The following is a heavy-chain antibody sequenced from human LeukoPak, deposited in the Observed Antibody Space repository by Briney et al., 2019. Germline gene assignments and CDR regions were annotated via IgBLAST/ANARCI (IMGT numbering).Heavy chain of an antibody. V-gene: IGHV4-4*07. CDR2: IYTSGST. CDR3: ARTDFWSGYMDF. Sequence: SETLSLTCTVSGGSISSYYWSWIRQPAGKGLEWIGRIYTSGSTNYNPFLKSRVTMSVDTSKNQFSLELTSVTAADTAVYYCARTDFWSGYMDFWGQGTLVTVSS. D-gene: IGHD3-3*01. J-gene: IGHJ4*02. CDR1: GGSISSYY.